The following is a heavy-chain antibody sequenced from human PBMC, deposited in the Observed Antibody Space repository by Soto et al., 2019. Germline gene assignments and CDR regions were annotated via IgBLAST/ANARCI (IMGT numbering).Heavy chain of an antibody. D-gene: IGHD4-4*01. CDR3: ARRYSNSGDGFDY. V-gene: IGHV4-31*03. CDR1: GVSISSGGFY. CDR2: IYYSGST. J-gene: IGHJ4*02. Sequence: PSLTCTVSGVSISSGGFYWSWIRQHPGKGPEWIGYIYYSGSTYYNPSLKSRVTISVDTSENQFSLKLSSVTAADTAVYYCARRYSNSGDGFDYWGQGTLVTVSS.